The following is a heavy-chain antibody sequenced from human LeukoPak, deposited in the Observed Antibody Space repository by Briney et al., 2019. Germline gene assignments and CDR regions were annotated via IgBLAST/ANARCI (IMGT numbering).Heavy chain of an antibody. J-gene: IGHJ3*02. Sequence: SETLSLTCTVSGGSISSRSYYWGWIRQPPGKGLEWIASGDYSGGTYYNPSLKSRVTISVDTSKNQFSLKLSSVTAADTAVYYCASSSSGWYIGAFDIWGQGTMVTVSS. CDR2: GDYSGGT. V-gene: IGHV4-39*07. CDR3: ASSSSGWYIGAFDI. CDR1: GGSISSRSYY. D-gene: IGHD6-19*01.